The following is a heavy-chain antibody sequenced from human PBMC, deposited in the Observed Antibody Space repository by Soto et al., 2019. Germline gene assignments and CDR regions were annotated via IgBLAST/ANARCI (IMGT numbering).Heavy chain of an antibody. CDR1: GFTFSSYA. CDR2: ISGSGGST. J-gene: IGHJ6*03. Sequence: EVQLLESGGGLVQPGGSLRLSCAASGFTFSSYAMSWVRQAPGKGLEWVSAISGSGGSTYYAEAVKGRVTISRDNSKNTVYLKMTSLLAEDTVVYYCAKDKVATIEGYFYYYMDVWGKGTTVTVSS. CDR3: AKDKVATIEGYFYYYMDV. V-gene: IGHV3-23*01. D-gene: IGHD5-12*01.